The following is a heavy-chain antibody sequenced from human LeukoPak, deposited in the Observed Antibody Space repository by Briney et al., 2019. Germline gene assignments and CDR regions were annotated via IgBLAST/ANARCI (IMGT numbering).Heavy chain of an antibody. CDR3: ARTTEGYCRGGSCYYYYYYMDV. CDR1: GGSIISSSFW. V-gene: IGHV4-39*07. Sequence: SETLSLTCTVSGGSIISSSFWWGWIRQPPGKGLEWIGSIYYSGVSYYNTSLKSRVTISVDTSKNQFSLKLSSVTAADTAVYYCARTTEGYCRGGSCYYYYYYMDVWGKGTTVTVSS. D-gene: IGHD2-15*01. CDR2: IYYSGVS. J-gene: IGHJ6*03.